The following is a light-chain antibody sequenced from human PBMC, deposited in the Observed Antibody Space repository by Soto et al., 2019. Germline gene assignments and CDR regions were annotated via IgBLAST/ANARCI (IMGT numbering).Light chain of an antibody. CDR1: QSVTNNY. CDR3: QQYGSSPIT. V-gene: IGKV3-20*01. Sequence: ELVLTQSPGTLSLSPGEGATLSYRASQSVTNNYLAWYQQRPGQAPRLLIDGASSRATGIPDRFSGSGSGTDFTLTISRLEPEDFAVYYCQQYGSSPITFGQGTRLDIK. J-gene: IGKJ5*01. CDR2: GAS.